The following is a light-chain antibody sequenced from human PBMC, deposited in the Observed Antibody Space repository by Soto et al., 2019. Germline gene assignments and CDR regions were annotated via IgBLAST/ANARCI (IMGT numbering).Light chain of an antibody. Sequence: EIVMTQSPATLSVSPGERATLSCRASQTISSNLAWYHQKPGQAPRLLIYAASTRATGITARFSGSGSGTEFTLNINSLQSEDFAVYYCQQYYNGPRTFGQGTKLQI. V-gene: IGKV3D-15*01. CDR3: QQYYNGPRT. J-gene: IGKJ2*01. CDR1: QTISSN. CDR2: AAS.